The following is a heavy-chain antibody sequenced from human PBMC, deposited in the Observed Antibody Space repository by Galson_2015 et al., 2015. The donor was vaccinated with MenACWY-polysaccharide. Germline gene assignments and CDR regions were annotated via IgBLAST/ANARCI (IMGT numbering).Heavy chain of an antibody. CDR1: GFTFTNYA. CDR2: IGGSGTT. D-gene: IGHD2-15*01. J-gene: IGHJ5*02. V-gene: IGHV3-23*01. CDR3: AKANSGGICTSGWACWFDP. Sequence: SLRLSCAASGFTFTNYAMNWVRQAPGKGLEWVSSIGGSGTTYYADSVKGRFTISRDNYKNMVYLQMKSLRGEDTAIYYCAKANSGGICTSGWACWFDPWAQGPRVTVSS.